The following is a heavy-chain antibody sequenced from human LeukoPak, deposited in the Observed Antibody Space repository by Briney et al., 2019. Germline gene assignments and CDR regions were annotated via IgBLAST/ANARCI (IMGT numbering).Heavy chain of an antibody. CDR1: GFTFSSYW. D-gene: IGHD6-13*01. CDR2: INSDGGST. J-gene: IGHJ4*02. Sequence: PGGSLRLSCAASGFTFSSYWMHWVRQAPGKGLVWVSRINSDGGSTSYADSVKGRFTISRDNARNTLYLQMNSLRAEDTAVYYCAGTSSSRNAPGYWGQGTLVTVSS. V-gene: IGHV3-74*01. CDR3: AGTSSSRNAPGY.